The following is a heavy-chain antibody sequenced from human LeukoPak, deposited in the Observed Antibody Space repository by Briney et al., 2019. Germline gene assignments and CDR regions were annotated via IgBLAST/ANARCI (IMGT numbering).Heavy chain of an antibody. CDR2: IYYSGST. Sequence: SETLSLTCTVSGGSISSGGYYWRWIRQHPGKGLEWIGYIYYSGSTYYNPSLKSRVTISVDTSKNQFSLKLSSVTAADTAVYYCAREGGMYYDFSYWGQGTLVTISS. D-gene: IGHD3-3*01. J-gene: IGHJ4*02. V-gene: IGHV4-31*03. CDR1: GGSISSGGYY. CDR3: AREGGMYYDFSY.